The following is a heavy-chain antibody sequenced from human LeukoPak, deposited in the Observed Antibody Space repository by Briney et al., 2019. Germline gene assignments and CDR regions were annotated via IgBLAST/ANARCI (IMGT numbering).Heavy chain of an antibody. CDR3: ARDTYGDYYYYMDV. CDR2: ISSSSSYI. D-gene: IGHD4-17*01. V-gene: IGHV3-21*01. Sequence: GGSLRLSCAASGFTFSSYSMNWVRQAPGKGLEWVSSISSSSSYIYYADSVKGRFTISRDNAKNSLYLQMNSLRAEDTAVYYCARDTYGDYYYYMDVWGKGTTVTVSS. CDR1: GFTFSSYS. J-gene: IGHJ6*03.